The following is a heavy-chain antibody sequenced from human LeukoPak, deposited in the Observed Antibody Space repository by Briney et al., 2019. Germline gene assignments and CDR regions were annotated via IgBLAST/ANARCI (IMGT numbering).Heavy chain of an antibody. V-gene: IGHV4-59*08. CDR1: GGSISSHY. J-gene: IGHJ4*02. CDR2: IYYTGST. D-gene: IGHD3-10*01. CDR3: ARHHGSGSLTD. Sequence: SETLSLTCTVSGGSISSHYWSRIRQPPGKGLEWIGYIYYTGSTNYNPSLKSRISISLDSSKTQFSLRLSSVTAADTAIYFCARHHGSGSLTDWGQGTLVTVSS.